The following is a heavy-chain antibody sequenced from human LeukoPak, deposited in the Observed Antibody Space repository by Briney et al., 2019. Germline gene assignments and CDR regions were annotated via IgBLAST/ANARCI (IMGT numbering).Heavy chain of an antibody. J-gene: IGHJ4*02. V-gene: IGHV5-51*01. CDR2: IYPADSDT. D-gene: IGHD4-23*01. Sequence: GESLKISCKGSGYSFTSYWIGWVRPTPGRGLEWMAIIYPADSDTIYSPSFQGQVTISADESITTAYLQWSSLKASDTAMYYCARLRWPRGGRSSFDYWGQGALVTVSS. CDR1: GYSFTSYW. CDR3: ARLRWPRGGRSSFDY.